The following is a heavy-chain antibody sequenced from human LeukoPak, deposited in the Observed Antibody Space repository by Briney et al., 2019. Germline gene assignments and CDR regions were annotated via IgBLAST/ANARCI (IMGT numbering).Heavy chain of an antibody. V-gene: IGHV5-51*01. CDR2: IYPGDSET. J-gene: IGHJ4*02. CDR1: GYSFTTYW. CDR3: ARLDSSSWYRYFDY. D-gene: IGHD6-13*01. Sequence: GESLKISCKGSGYSFTTYWIALVRQMPGKGLERMGIIYPGDSETRYSPSFQGQVTISADKSISTTYLQWSTLKAADTAMYYCARLDSSSWYRYFDYWGQGTLVTVSS.